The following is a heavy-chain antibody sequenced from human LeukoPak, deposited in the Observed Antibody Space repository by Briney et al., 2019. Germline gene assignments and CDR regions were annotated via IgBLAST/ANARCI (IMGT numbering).Heavy chain of an antibody. CDR2: INHSGST. J-gene: IGHJ4*02. Sequence: SETLSLTCAVCGGSFSGYYWSWIRQPPGKGLEWIGEINHSGSTNYNPSLKSRVTISVDTSKNQFSLKLSSVTAADTAVYYCARSNANSGLDYWGQGALVTVSS. V-gene: IGHV4-34*01. CDR3: ARSNANSGLDY. D-gene: IGHD1-26*01. CDR1: GGSFSGYY.